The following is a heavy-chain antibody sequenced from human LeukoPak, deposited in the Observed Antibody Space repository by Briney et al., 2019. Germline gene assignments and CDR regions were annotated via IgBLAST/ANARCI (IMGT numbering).Heavy chain of an antibody. CDR1: GYTFTGYY. V-gene: IGHV1-2*02. D-gene: IGHD3-22*01. J-gene: IGHJ4*02. Sequence: ASVKVSCKASGYTFTGYYMHWVRQAPGQGLEWMGWINPNSGGTNYAQKFQGRVTMTRDTSISTAYMELSRLRSDDTAVYYCIRDYDSSGTLDYWGQGTLVTVSS. CDR3: IRDYDSSGTLDY. CDR2: INPNSGGT.